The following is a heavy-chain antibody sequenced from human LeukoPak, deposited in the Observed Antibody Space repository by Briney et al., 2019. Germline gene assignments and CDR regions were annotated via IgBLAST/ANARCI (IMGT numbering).Heavy chain of an antibody. J-gene: IGHJ4*02. D-gene: IGHD3-10*01. CDR3: AKRGVVIRAVIIVGFHKEAYYFDY. Sequence: GGSLSLSCEVSGITLSNYGMSWVRQAPGKGLEWVEGIRDRGGSTQYADSVKGRLNISREDDKNTLYLQMNSLRAEDTAVYFCAKRGVVIRAVIIVGFHKEAYYFDYWGQGALVTVSS. V-gene: IGHV3-23*01. CDR1: GITLSNYG. CDR2: IRDRGGST.